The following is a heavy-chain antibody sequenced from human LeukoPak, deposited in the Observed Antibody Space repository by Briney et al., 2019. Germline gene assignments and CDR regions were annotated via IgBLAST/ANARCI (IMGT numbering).Heavy chain of an antibody. J-gene: IGHJ2*01. CDR3: ARDYYYDSSGYYYVIGYFDL. CDR1: GGSFSSGSYY. Sequence: PSETLSLTCTVSGGSFSSGSYYWSWIRQPPGKGLEWIGYIYYSGSTNYNPSLKSRVTISVDTSKNQFSLKLSSVTAADTAVYYCARDYYYDSSGYYYVIGYFDLWGRGTLVTVSS. D-gene: IGHD3-22*01. V-gene: IGHV4-61*01. CDR2: IYYSGST.